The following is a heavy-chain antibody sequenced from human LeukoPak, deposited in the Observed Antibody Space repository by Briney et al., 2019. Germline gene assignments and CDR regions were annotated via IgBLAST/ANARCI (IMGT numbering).Heavy chain of an antibody. J-gene: IGHJ3*02. D-gene: IGHD5/OR15-5a*01. CDR3: ARIYCPGTHKDGFDM. Sequence: GGSLRLSCAASGFTFSGDSMNWVRQAPGKGLEWVSSISSSSSYIYYVDSLKGRFTISRDNAKNSLYLQMNSLRVEDTAVYYCARIYCPGTHKDGFDMWGQGTMVTVSS. V-gene: IGHV3-21*01. CDR2: ISSSSSYI. CDR1: GFTFSGDS.